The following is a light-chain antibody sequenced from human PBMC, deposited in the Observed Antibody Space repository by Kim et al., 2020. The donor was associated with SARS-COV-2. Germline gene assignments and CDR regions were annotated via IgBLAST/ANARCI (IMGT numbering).Light chain of an antibody. J-gene: IGKJ2*01. Sequence: ATMNGKSSQSVLYSSNNKNYLAWYQQKPGQPPKLLIYWASTRESGVPDRFSGSGSGTDFTLTISSLQAEDVAVYYCQQYYSTLYTFGQGTKLEI. V-gene: IGKV4-1*01. CDR2: WAS. CDR1: QSVLYSSNNKNY. CDR3: QQYYSTLYT.